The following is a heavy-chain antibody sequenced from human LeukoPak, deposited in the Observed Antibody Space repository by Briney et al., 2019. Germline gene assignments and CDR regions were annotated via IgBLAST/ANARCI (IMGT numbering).Heavy chain of an antibody. CDR2: ISAYNGNT. D-gene: IGHD3-22*01. CDR3: ARDPPRYDSSGYYYYMGFDP. J-gene: IGHJ5*02. Sequence: GASVKVSCKASGYTFTSYGISWVRQAPGQGLEWMRWISAYNGNTNYAQKLQGRVTMTTDTSTSTAYMELRSLRSDGTAVYYCARDPPRYDSSGYYYYMGFDPWGQGTLLTVSS. CDR1: GYTFTSYG. V-gene: IGHV1-18*01.